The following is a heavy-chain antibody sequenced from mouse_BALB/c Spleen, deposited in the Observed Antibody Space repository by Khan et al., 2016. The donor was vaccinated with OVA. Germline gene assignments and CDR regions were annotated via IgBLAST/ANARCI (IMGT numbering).Heavy chain of an antibody. V-gene: IGHV1S81*02. J-gene: IGHJ3*01. Sequence: VQLQQSGAELVKPGASVRLSCKASGYTFTSYYLYWVKQRPGQGLEWIGDINPNNGGTNFNEKFKIKATLTVDKSSTTAFMQLSSLTSEDSAVYYCTRSGYGTFAYWGQGTLVTVSA. CDR2: INPNNGGT. CDR1: GYTFTSYY. CDR3: TRSGYGTFAY. D-gene: IGHD2-1*01.